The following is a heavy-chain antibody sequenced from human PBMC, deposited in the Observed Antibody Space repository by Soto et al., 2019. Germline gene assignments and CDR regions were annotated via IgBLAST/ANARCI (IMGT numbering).Heavy chain of an antibody. CDR2: IWYDGSNK. V-gene: IGHV3-33*01. Sequence: GGSLRLSCAASGFTFSSYGMHWVRQAPGKGLEWVAVIWYDGSNKYYADSVKGRFTISRDNSKNTLYLQMNSLRAEDTAVYYCARDNVAAAPYYYGMDVWGQGTTVTVSS. D-gene: IGHD2-2*01. CDR3: ARDNVAAAPYYYGMDV. J-gene: IGHJ6*02. CDR1: GFTFSSYG.